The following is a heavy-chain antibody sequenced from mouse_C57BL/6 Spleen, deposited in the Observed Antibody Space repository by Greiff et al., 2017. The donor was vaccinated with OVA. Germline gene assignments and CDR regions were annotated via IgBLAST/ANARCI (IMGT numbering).Heavy chain of an antibody. Sequence: DVHLVESGGGLVKPGGSLKLSCAASGFTFSDYGMHWVRQAPEKGLEWVAYISSGSSTIYYADTVKGRFTISRDNAKNTLFLQMTSLRSEDTAMYYCARPSYYSNSTFAYWGQGTLVTVSA. CDR3: ARPSYYSNSTFAY. CDR1: GFTFSDYG. V-gene: IGHV5-17*01. D-gene: IGHD2-5*01. J-gene: IGHJ3*01. CDR2: ISSGSSTI.